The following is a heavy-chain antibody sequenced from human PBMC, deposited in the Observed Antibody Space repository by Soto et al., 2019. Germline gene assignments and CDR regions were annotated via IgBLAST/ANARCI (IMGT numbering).Heavy chain of an antibody. V-gene: IGHV3-23*01. CDR1: GFTFSNFA. CDR2: ISASGAST. Sequence: QSGGSLRLSCAASGFTFSNFAMNWVRQAPGKGLEWVSGISASGASTTYADSVKGRFTISRDNSKNTLYLQMNSLRAEDTGVYYCAKESSASRVSYYYAMDVWGQGTTVTVSS. CDR3: AKESSASRVSYYYAMDV. D-gene: IGHD3-10*01. J-gene: IGHJ6*02.